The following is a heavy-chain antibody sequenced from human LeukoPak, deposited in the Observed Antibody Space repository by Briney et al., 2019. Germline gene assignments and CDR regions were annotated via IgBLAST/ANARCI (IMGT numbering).Heavy chain of an antibody. CDR1: GFTFSSYA. CDR2: ISDSGGST. CDR3: AKDGDGYYYYGMDV. J-gene: IGHJ6*02. Sequence: GGSLRLSCAASGFTFSSYAMSWVRQAPGKGLEWVSAISDSGGSTYYADSVKGRFTLYRDNSKNTLYLQMNSLRAEDTAVYYCAKDGDGYYYYGMDVWGQGTTVTVSS. D-gene: IGHD2-8*01. V-gene: IGHV3-23*01.